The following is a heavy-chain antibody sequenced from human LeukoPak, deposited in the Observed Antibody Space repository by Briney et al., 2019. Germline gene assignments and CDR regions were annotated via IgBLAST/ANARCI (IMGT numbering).Heavy chain of an antibody. J-gene: IGHJ3*02. D-gene: IGHD6-13*01. V-gene: IGHV1-2*02. CDR3: ARCGVYSISWCDAFDI. CDR1: GYTFTGYY. Sequence: ASVKVSCKASGYTFTGYYMHWVRQAPGQGLEWMGWINPNNGGTNFAQKFQGRVTMTRDTSISTAYMELSRLRSDDTAVYYCARCGVYSISWCDAFDIWGQGTMVTDSS. CDR2: INPNNGGT.